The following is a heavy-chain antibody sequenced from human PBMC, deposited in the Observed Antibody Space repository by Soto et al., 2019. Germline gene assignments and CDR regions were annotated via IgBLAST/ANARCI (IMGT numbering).Heavy chain of an antibody. D-gene: IGHD2-2*02. CDR2: ISSSGAAT. V-gene: IGHV3-11*01. Sequence: GSLRLSCAASGFILSDYYMTWIRQAPGKGLEWISSISSSGAATYYADSVKGRFTISRDNAKNSLYVQMNSLRAEDTALYYCARTWGGCSSTSCYRYFEPWGQGTLVTVSS. CDR1: GFILSDYY. J-gene: IGHJ4*02. CDR3: ARTWGGCSSTSCYRYFEP.